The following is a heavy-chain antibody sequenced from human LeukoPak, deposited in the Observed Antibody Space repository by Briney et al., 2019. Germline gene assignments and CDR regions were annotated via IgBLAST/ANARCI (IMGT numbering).Heavy chain of an antibody. CDR2: IYYSGST. D-gene: IGHD2-15*01. Sequence: PSETLSLTCTVSGGSISSSSYYWGWIRQPPGKGLEWIGSIYYSGSTYHNPSLKSRVTISVDTSKNQFSLKLSSVTAADTAVYYCARDKIVVVVAATPRQAERYYYYGMDVWGQGTTVTVSS. CDR3: ARDKIVVVVAATPRQAERYYYYGMDV. J-gene: IGHJ6*02. CDR1: GGSISSSSYY. V-gene: IGHV4-39*02.